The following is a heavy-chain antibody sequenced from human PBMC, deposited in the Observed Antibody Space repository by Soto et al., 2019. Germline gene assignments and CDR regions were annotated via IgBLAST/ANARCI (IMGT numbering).Heavy chain of an antibody. D-gene: IGHD6-19*01. J-gene: IGHJ4*02. CDR1: GFIFSTYT. Sequence: EVQLLDSGGGLVQPGGSLRLSCAASGFIFSTYTMTWVRQAPGQGLEWVSGISGSGGSTYYADSVKGRFAIFRDNFKNTLSLHMNSLSAEDTAVYFCAKVAWGARGCTSYPGCYFDYWGQGALVTVSS. CDR3: AKVAWGARGCTSYPGCYFDY. CDR2: ISGSGGST. V-gene: IGHV3-23*01.